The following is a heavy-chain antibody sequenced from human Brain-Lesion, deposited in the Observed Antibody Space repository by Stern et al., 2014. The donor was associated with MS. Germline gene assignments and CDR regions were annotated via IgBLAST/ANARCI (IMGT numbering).Heavy chain of an antibody. J-gene: IGHJ4*02. Sequence: VQLVESGPGLVKPSETLSLTCTVSGGSISSSSYYWGWIRQHPGKGLEWIGCIYFRGTPSYNPFRKSRVPISKATPKTQFSRRGTSGAAADTAVYFCAKLWLGELPESPFDYWGQGTLVTVSS. CDR3: AKLWLGELPESPFDY. V-gene: IGHV4-39*01. D-gene: IGHD3-10*01. CDR2: IYFRGTP. CDR1: GGSISSSSYY.